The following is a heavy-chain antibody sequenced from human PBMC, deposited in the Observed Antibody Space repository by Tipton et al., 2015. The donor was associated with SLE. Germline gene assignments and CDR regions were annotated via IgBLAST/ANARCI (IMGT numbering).Heavy chain of an antibody. Sequence: TLSLTCTVSGGSISGGFYWSWIRQVPGKGLEWIGEIYHSGSTNYNPSLKSRVTISVDKSKNQFSLKLSSVTAADTAVYYCARDDGYGWERNAFDIWGQGTLVTVSS. CDR2: IYHSGST. V-gene: IGHV4-4*02. J-gene: IGHJ4*02. D-gene: IGHD5-18*01. CDR3: ARDDGYGWERNAFDI. CDR1: GGSISGGFY.